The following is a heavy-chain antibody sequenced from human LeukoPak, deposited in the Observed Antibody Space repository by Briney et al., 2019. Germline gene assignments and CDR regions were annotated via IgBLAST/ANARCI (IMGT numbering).Heavy chain of an antibody. Sequence: PSETLSLTCTVSGGSISSSSYYWGWIRQPPGKGLEWIGSIYYSGSTYYNPSLKSRVTISVDTSKNQFSLKLRSVTAADTAVYYCARVGGITLIVVLITDAFDIWGQGTMVTVSS. V-gene: IGHV4-39*07. D-gene: IGHD3-22*01. CDR1: GGSISSSSYY. CDR2: IYYSGST. CDR3: ARVGGITLIVVLITDAFDI. J-gene: IGHJ3*02.